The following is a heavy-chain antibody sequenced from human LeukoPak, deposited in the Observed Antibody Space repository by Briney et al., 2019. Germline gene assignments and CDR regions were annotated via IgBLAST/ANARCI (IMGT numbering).Heavy chain of an antibody. Sequence: GGYLRLSCAASGFTFSSYAMHWVRQAPGKGLEWVAVISYDGSNKYYADSVKGRFTISRDNSKNTLYLQMNSLRAEDTAVYYCARGGRGFDPWGQGTLVTVSS. CDR3: ARGGRGFDP. CDR2: ISYDGSNK. CDR1: GFTFSSYA. V-gene: IGHV3-30-3*01. J-gene: IGHJ5*02.